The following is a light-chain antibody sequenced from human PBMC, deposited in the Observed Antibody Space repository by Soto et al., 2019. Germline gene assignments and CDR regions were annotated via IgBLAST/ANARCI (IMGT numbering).Light chain of an antibody. CDR3: QQHGSSPPT. CDR1: QTVSGSY. J-gene: IGKJ4*01. V-gene: IGKV3-20*01. Sequence: EIVLTQSPGTVSLSPGDTASLSCRASQTVSGSYLAWYQQKPGQAPRLLIYGTTSRATGVPDRFSGGGSGTAFTLTIIGLEPEDFALYNCQQHGSSPPTFGGGTKVEIK. CDR2: GTT.